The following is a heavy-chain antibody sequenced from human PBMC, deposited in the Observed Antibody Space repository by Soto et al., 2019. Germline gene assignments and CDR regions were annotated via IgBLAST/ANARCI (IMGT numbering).Heavy chain of an antibody. CDR2: MNPNSGNT. CDR1: GYTFTSYD. D-gene: IGHD6-19*01. CDR3: ASSSDGADYYYYMDV. V-gene: IGHV1-8*01. J-gene: IGHJ6*03. Sequence: ASVKVSCKAPGYTFTSYDTNWVRQATGQGLEWMGWMNPNSGNTGYAQKFQGRVTMTRNTSISTAYMELSSLRSEDTAVYYCASSSDGADYYYYMDVWGKGTTVTVSS.